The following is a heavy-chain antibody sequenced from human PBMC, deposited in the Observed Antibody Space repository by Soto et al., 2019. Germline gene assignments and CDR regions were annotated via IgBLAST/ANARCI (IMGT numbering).Heavy chain of an antibody. J-gene: IGHJ5*02. CDR1: GGSISSYY. CDR2: IYYSGST. CDR3: ARDLGVDYGDYGFDP. D-gene: IGHD4-17*01. Sequence: QVQLQESGPGLVKPSETLSLTCTVSGGSISSYYWSWIRQPPGKGLEWIGYIYYSGSTNYNPSLKSRVTISVDTSKNQFSLKLSSVTAADTAVYYCARDLGVDYGDYGFDPWGQGTLVTVSS. V-gene: IGHV4-59*01.